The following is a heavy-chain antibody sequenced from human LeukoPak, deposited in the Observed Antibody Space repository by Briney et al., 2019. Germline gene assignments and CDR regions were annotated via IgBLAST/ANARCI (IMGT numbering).Heavy chain of an antibody. CDR3: ARGRLGRYEYVWGTYRTRFDH. Sequence: PSETLSLTCAVYGGSFSGYYWTWIRQPPGKGLEWIGEINHSARTNYNPSLKSRLTISVHTSKKQFSLNMTSATAADTAVYYCARGRLGRYEYVWGTYRTRFDHWGQGILVTVSS. D-gene: IGHD3-16*02. J-gene: IGHJ4*02. V-gene: IGHV4-34*01. CDR2: INHSART. CDR1: GGSFSGYY.